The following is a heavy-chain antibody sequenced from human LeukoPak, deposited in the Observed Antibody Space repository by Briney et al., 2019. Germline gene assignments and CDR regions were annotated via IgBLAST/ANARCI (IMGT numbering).Heavy chain of an antibody. CDR1: GFTFSSQW. Sequence: PGGSLRLSCAASGFTFSSQWMSCVRQAPRKRLEWVANIKEDGSEKSYVDSVKGRFTISRDNAKKSLYLQMNSLRAEEAAVYYCARAFSWGQGTLVTVSS. J-gene: IGHJ5*02. CDR2: IKEDGSEK. V-gene: IGHV3-7*01. CDR3: ARAFS.